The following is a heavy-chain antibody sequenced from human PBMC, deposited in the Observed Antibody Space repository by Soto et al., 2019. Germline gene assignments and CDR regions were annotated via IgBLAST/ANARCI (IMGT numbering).Heavy chain of an antibody. CDR1: GFTFSSYE. CDR2: ISSSGSTI. V-gene: IGHV3-48*03. Sequence: PGGSLRLSCAASGFTFSSYEMNWVRQAPGKGLEWVSYISSSGSTIYYADSVKGRFTISRDNAKNSLYLQMNSLRAEDTAVYYCARDQNQFWSGYTPYYYYYYGMDVWGQGTTVTVS. J-gene: IGHJ6*02. D-gene: IGHD3-3*01. CDR3: ARDQNQFWSGYTPYYYYYYGMDV.